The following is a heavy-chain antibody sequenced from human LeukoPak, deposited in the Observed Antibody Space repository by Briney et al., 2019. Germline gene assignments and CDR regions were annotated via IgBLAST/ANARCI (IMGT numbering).Heavy chain of an antibody. CDR3: ARVGRRFGVVILAWYFDY. J-gene: IGHJ4*02. CDR1: GYTFTRYG. Sequence: ASVKVSCKASGYTFTRYGISWVRQAPGQGLEWMGWISAYNGNTNYAQKLQGRVTMTTDTSTSTAYMELRSLRSDDTAVYYCARVGRRFGVVILAWYFDYWGQGTLVTVSS. D-gene: IGHD3-3*01. CDR2: ISAYNGNT. V-gene: IGHV1-18*01.